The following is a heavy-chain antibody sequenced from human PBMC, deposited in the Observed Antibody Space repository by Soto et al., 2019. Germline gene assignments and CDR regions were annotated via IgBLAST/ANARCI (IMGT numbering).Heavy chain of an antibody. CDR2: ISGSGGST. Sequence: EVQLLESGGGLVQPGGSLRLSCAASGFTFSSYAMSWVRQAPGKGLEWVSAISGSGGSTYYADSVKGRFTISRDNSKNTLYLQMNSLGAEDTAVYYCAKVRYCSGGSCYFFLGYWGQGTLVTVPS. V-gene: IGHV3-23*01. J-gene: IGHJ4*02. D-gene: IGHD2-15*01. CDR1: GFTFSSYA. CDR3: AKVRYCSGGSCYFFLGY.